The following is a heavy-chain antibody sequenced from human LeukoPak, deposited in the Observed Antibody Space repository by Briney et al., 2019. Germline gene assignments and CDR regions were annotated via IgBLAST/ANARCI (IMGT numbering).Heavy chain of an antibody. J-gene: IGHJ4*02. D-gene: IGHD6-13*01. CDR3: ATAVAAAVFDY. CDR1: GYTFISYG. CDR2: FDPEDGET. V-gene: IGHV1-24*01. Sequence: ASVKVSCKASGYTFISYGISWVRQAPGKGLEWMGGFDPEDGETIYAQKFQGRVTMTEDTSTDTAYMELSSLRSEDTAVYYCATAVAAAVFDYWGQGTLVTVSS.